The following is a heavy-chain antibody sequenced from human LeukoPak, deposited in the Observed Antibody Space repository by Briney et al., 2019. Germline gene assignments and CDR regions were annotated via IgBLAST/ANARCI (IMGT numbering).Heavy chain of an antibody. J-gene: IGHJ4*02. D-gene: IGHD3-10*01. CDR2: ISSSSSYI. CDR1: GFTFSSYS. V-gene: IGHV3-21*03. CDR3: ARDCWDYGSGSYCGIDY. Sequence: GGSLRLSCAASGFTFSSYSMNWVRQAPGKGLEWVSSISSSSSYIYYEDPVKGRFTISRDNAKNSLYLQMNSLRAEDTAVYYCARDCWDYGSGSYCGIDYWGQGTLVTVSS.